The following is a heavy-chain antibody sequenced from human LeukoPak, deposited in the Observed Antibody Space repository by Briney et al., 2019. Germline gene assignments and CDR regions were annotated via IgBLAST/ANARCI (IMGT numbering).Heavy chain of an antibody. J-gene: IGHJ4*02. V-gene: IGHV3-64*01. CDR1: GFTFSSYA. Sequence: PGGSLRLSCAASGFTFSSYAMHWVRQAPGKGLEYVSAISSNGGSTYYANSVKGRFTISRDNSKNTLYLQMGSLRAEDMAVYYCARIAAAGPFDYWGQGTLVTVSS. D-gene: IGHD6-13*01. CDR3: ARIAAAGPFDY. CDR2: ISSNGGST.